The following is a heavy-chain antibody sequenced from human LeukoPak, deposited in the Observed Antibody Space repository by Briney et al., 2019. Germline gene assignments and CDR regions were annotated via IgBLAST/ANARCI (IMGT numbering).Heavy chain of an antibody. J-gene: IGHJ3*02. V-gene: IGHV7-4-1*02. Sequence: ASVKVSCKASGYTFTSYAMNWVRQAPGQGLEWMGWINTNTGNPTYAQGFTGRFVFSLDTSVSTAYLQISSLKAEDTAVYHCARGSSICSGGSCYPDAFDIWGQGTMVTVSS. CDR2: INTNTGNP. D-gene: IGHD2-15*01. CDR1: GYTFTSYA. CDR3: ARGSSICSGGSCYPDAFDI.